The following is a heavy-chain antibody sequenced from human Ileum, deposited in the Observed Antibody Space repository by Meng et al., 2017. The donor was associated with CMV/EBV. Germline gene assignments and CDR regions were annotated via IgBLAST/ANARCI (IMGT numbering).Heavy chain of an antibody. D-gene: IGHD6-19*01. CDR1: GFTFSSYA. CDR3: VKDGSGWDPNWLDP. V-gene: IGHV3-23*03. Sequence: GESLKISCAASGFTFSSYAMHWVRQAPGKGLEWVSLIYSGGSGTYYADSVKGRFNISRDNSKNTLYLEMNGLRADDTAVYYCVKDGSGWDPNWLDPWGQGTLVTVSS. CDR2: IYSGGSGT. J-gene: IGHJ5*02.